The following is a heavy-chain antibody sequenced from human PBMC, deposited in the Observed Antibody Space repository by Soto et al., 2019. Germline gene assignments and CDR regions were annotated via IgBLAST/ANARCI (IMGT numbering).Heavy chain of an antibody. J-gene: IGHJ3*02. V-gene: IGHV3-30*18. CDR3: AKDSHDGFDI. Sequence: GGSVRLSXAASGFTFSSYGMHWVRQAPGKGLEWVAVISLDGTNKYYADSVKGRFTISRDNSKNTLYLQMNSLRAEDTTLYFCAKDSHDGFDIWGQGTMVTVSS. CDR1: GFTFSSYG. CDR2: ISLDGTNK.